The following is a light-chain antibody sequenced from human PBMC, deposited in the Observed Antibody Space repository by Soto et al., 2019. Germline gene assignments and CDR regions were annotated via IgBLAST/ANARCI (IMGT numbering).Light chain of an antibody. CDR2: EVS. Sequence: QSALTQPASVSGSPGQSITISCTGASSDIGDYNYVSWYQQHPGKAPKLMIFEVSHRPSGVSTRFSGSKSDNTASLTISGLQAEDEADYYCISYTSNRLYVFGTGTKLTVL. CDR1: SSDIGDYNY. J-gene: IGLJ1*01. V-gene: IGLV2-14*01. CDR3: ISYTSNRLYV.